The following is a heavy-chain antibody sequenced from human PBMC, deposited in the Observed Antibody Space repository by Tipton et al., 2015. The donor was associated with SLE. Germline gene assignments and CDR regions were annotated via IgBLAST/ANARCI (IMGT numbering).Heavy chain of an antibody. D-gene: IGHD1-14*01. CDR2: VYYSGTT. CDR1: GGSISSYY. J-gene: IGHJ5*01. V-gene: IGHV4-59*08. Sequence: TLSLTCTVSGGSISSYYWTWIRQPPGKGLEWIGYVYYSGTTNYNPSLKSRVTISVDTSKPQFSLRLSSVTAADTAVYYCATGHFDFWGQGSLVTVSS. CDR3: ATGHFDF.